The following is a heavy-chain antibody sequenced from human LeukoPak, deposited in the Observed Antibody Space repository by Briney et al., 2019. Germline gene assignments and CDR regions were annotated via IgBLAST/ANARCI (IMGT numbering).Heavy chain of an antibody. J-gene: IGHJ6*02. CDR3: ARETSGRGMDV. CDR2: ISGSGDNT. Sequence: GGSLRLSCAASGFTFSSYAMSWVRQAPGKGLELVSAISGSGDNTYYADSVKGRFTISRDNAKNTLYLQMNSLRAEDTAVYYCARETSGRGMDVWGQGTTVTVSS. V-gene: IGHV3-23*01. CDR1: GFTFSSYA. D-gene: IGHD6-19*01.